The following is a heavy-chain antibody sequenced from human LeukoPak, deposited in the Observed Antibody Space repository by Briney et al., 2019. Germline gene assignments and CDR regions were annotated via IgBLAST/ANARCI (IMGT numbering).Heavy chain of an antibody. CDR2: INHSGST. CDR1: GGPISSYY. CDR3: ARGYCSGGSCYLFDY. Sequence: PSETLSLTCTVSGGPISSYYWSWIRQPPGKGLEWIGEINHSGSTNYNPSLKSRVTISVDTSKNQFSLKLSSVTAADTAVYYCARGYCSGGSCYLFDYWGQGTLVTVSS. J-gene: IGHJ4*02. D-gene: IGHD2-15*01. V-gene: IGHV4-34*01.